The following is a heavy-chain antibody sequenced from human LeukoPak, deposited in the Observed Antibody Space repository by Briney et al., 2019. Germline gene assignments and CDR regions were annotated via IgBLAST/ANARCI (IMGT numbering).Heavy chain of an antibody. CDR1: GGSLYRYY. V-gene: IGHV4-59*01. Sequence: PSETLSLTCSVSGGSLYRYYWTWIRQPPGKGLEWIGHIYYSGTTNYNPSLKSRVTMSIEKSKNQFSLKLESVTAADTAAYYCARAGTVVGADFDYWGQGTLVSVSS. J-gene: IGHJ4*02. CDR3: ARAGTVVGADFDY. CDR2: IYYSGTT. D-gene: IGHD1-26*01.